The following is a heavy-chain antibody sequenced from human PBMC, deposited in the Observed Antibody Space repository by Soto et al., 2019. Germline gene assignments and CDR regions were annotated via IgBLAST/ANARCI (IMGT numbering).Heavy chain of an antibody. J-gene: IGHJ4*02. CDR3: ARSGDDYGSYADY. Sequence: SETLSLTGAVSGYSVSYGYYLVWIRQPPGKGLEWIGSINRSEKTYYNPSLKSRLTISVDTSKNQISLTLSSVTAADTAIYYCARSGDDYGSYADYWGQGTLVTVSS. CDR1: GYSVSYGYY. D-gene: IGHD4-17*01. V-gene: IGHV4-38-2*01. CDR2: INRSEKT.